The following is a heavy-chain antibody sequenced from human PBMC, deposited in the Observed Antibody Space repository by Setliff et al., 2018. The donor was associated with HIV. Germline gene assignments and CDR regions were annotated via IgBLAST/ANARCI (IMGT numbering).Heavy chain of an antibody. Sequence: SETLSLTCTVSGGSIRSGSYYWSWIRQPAGKGLDWIGRIYTSGSANYNPSLKSLVTMSVDTSKNQFSLKLSSVTAADTAVYYCARASSSSAPGLGSYYYYMDVWGKGTTVTVSS. D-gene: IGHD3-22*01. CDR2: IYTSGSA. J-gene: IGHJ6*03. V-gene: IGHV4-61*02. CDR3: ARASSSSAPGLGSYYYYMDV. CDR1: GGSIRSGSYY.